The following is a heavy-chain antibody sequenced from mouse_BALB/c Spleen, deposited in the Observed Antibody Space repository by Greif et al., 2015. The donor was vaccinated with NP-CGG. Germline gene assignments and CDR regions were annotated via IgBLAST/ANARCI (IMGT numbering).Heavy chain of an antibody. CDR2: IYPGDGDT. Sequence: VQLQQSGAELVRPGSSVKISCKASGYAFSSYWMNWVKQRPGQGLEWIGQIYPGDGDTNYNGKFKGKATLTADKSSSTAYMQLSSLTSEDSAVYFCARIREFAMDYWGQGTSVTVSS. D-gene: IGHD3-2*02. V-gene: IGHV1-80*01. CDR1: GYAFSSYW. J-gene: IGHJ4*01. CDR3: ARIREFAMDY.